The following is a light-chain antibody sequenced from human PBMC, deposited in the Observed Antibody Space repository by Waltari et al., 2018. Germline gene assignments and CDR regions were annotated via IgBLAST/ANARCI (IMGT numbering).Light chain of an antibody. CDR1: SSDSGGYNY. J-gene: IGLJ2*01. CDR2: DVT. CDR3: SSFTSSTTGI. Sequence: SALTQPDSVSESPGQSITISCSGISSDSGGYNYVSWYQQHPGEAPKVIIYDVTNRPSGVSNRFSGSKSGSSASLIISGLQPEDEAVYYCSSFTSSTTGIFGGGTKLTVL. V-gene: IGLV2-14*03.